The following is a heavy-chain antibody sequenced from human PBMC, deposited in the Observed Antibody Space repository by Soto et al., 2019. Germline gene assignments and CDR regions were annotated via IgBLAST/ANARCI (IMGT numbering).Heavy chain of an antibody. Sequence: SETLSLTCTVSGGSISSYYWSWIRQPPGKGLEWIGYIYYSGSTNYNPSLKSRVTLSVDTSKNQFSLKLSSVTAAETAVYYCARVNMGYDSSGYYESYYYYGMDVWGQGTTVTVSS. D-gene: IGHD3-22*01. J-gene: IGHJ6*02. CDR2: IYYSGST. CDR1: GGSISSYY. V-gene: IGHV4-59*01. CDR3: ARVNMGYDSSGYYESYYYYGMDV.